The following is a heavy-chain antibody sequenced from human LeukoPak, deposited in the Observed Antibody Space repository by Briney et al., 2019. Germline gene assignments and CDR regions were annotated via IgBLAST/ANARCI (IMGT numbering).Heavy chain of an antibody. Sequence: ASVTVSFTSSGYTFMSHGISWVRQAPGQGLEWIGLISGSSSNTNDAQRLQGRVTMTTDTSTTTDYMELRSLRSDDTAVYYCARATGTWGHDGFDIWGQGTMVTVSS. CDR1: GYTFMSHG. CDR3: ARATGTWGHDGFDI. CDR2: ISGSSSNT. D-gene: IGHD3-16*01. J-gene: IGHJ3*02. V-gene: IGHV1-18*01.